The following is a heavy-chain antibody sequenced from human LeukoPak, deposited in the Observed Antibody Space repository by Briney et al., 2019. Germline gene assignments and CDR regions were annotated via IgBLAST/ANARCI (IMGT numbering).Heavy chain of an antibody. CDR1: GFTFSNTW. CDR2: IRSKRDGGTT. Sequence: PGGSLRLSCLASGFTFSNTWMNWVRQAPGKGLEWVARIRSKRDGGTTDYVAPVKGRFTISRDDSKNTMYLQMNSLKAEDTAVYYCARDWYYAFDFWGQGTMVTVSS. V-gene: IGHV3-15*07. J-gene: IGHJ3*01. D-gene: IGHD2-21*02. CDR3: ARDWYYAFDF.